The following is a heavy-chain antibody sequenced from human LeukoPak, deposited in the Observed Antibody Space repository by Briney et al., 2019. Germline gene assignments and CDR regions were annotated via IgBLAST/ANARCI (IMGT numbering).Heavy chain of an antibody. D-gene: IGHD1-26*01. J-gene: IGHJ6*03. CDR2: ITTSSAYI. CDR3: ARDPYSGNLGPTYYYYMDV. Sequence: GRSLRLSCAASGFTFSSYGVHWVRQAPGKGLEWVSAITTSSAYIYYADSVRGRFTISRDNAKNSLYLQMNSLRDDDTAVYYCARDPYSGNLGPTYYYYMDVWGKGTTVTVSS. V-gene: IGHV3-21*01. CDR1: GFTFSSYG.